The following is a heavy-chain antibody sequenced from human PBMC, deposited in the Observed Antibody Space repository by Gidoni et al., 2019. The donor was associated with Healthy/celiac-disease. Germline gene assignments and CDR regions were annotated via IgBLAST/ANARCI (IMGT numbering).Heavy chain of an antibody. V-gene: IGHV3-33*01. D-gene: IGHD6-13*01. Sequence: QVQLVESGGGVVQPGRSLRLSCAASGFTFSSYGMHWVRQAPGKGLEWVAVIWYDGSNKYYADSVKGRFTISRDNSKNTLYLQMNSLRAEDTAVYYCAGTLGIAAAGKDYFDYWGQGTLVTVSS. J-gene: IGHJ4*02. CDR3: AGTLGIAAAGKDYFDY. CDR1: GFTFSSYG. CDR2: IWYDGSNK.